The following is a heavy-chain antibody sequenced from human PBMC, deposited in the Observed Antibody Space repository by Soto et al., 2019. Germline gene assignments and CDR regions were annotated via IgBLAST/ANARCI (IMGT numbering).Heavy chain of an antibody. J-gene: IGHJ4*02. V-gene: IGHV4-39*01. CDR3: ARRSQLAAVRGTDY. Sequence: SETLSLTCTVSGGSISSSGYYWGWIRQPPGKGLEWIGTIYYSGSTYYSPSLKSRVTISVDTSKNQFSLKLSSVTAADTAVYYCARRSQLAAVRGTDYWGQRTLVTVSS. CDR2: IYYSGST. CDR1: GGSISSSGYY. D-gene: IGHD3-10*02.